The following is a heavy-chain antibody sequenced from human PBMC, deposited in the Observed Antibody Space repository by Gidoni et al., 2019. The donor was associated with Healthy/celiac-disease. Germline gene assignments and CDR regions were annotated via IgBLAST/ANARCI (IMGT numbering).Heavy chain of an antibody. CDR2: INHSGNT. J-gene: IGHJ4*02. V-gene: IGHV4-34*01. CDR1: GGTLSGHY. CDR3: ARGPVREIAMAGTHFDY. D-gene: IGHD6-19*01. Sequence: QVQLQPWGAGLLKPSETLSVHWPDYGGTLSGHYWSWIRQPPGKGLEWCGEINHSGNTNYNPSLKSRVTITVDTSKNQFSLKLSSVTAADTAVYYCARGPVREIAMAGTHFDYWGQGTLVTVSS.